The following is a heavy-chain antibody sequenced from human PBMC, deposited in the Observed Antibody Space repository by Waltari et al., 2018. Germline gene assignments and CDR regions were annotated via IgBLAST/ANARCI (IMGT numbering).Heavy chain of an antibody. D-gene: IGHD3-3*01. CDR1: GFTFSAYR. Sequence: EVQLVESGGGLVQPGGSLSLSCAASGFTFSAYRMHWVRQAPGKGLVWVSLSNADGRATLYADSVKGRFTMSRDNAKDTLYLQMNSLRGEDTAVYYCAIQISGVVFWGQGTLVTVSS. V-gene: IGHV3-74*01. J-gene: IGHJ4*02. CDR3: AIQISGVVF. CDR2: SNADGRAT.